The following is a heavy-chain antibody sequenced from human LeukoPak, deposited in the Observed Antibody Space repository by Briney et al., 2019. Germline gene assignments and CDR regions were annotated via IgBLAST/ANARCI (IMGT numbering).Heavy chain of an antibody. CDR3: ARGTMVVTHLDY. CDR2: IIPIFGTA. Sequence: SVKVSCKASGGTFSSYAISWVRQAPGQGLEWMGGIIPIFGTANYAQKFQGRVTITTDESTSTAYMELSSLRSEDTAVYYCARGTMVVTHLDYWDQGTLVTVSS. J-gene: IGHJ4*02. V-gene: IGHV1-69*05. D-gene: IGHD4-23*01. CDR1: GGTFSSYA.